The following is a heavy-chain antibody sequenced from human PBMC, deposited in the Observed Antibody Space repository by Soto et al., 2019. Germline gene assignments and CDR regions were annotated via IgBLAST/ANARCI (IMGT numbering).Heavy chain of an antibody. CDR1: GYSFTSYW. Sequence: SLKISCKGSGYSFTSYWIGWVRQMPGKGLEWMGIIYPGDSDTRYSPSFQGQVTISADKSISTAYLQWSSLKASDTAMYYCARHTVRDGYNIDYWGQGTLVTVSS. V-gene: IGHV5-51*01. CDR2: IYPGDSDT. CDR3: ARHTVRDGYNIDY. D-gene: IGHD5-12*01. J-gene: IGHJ4*02.